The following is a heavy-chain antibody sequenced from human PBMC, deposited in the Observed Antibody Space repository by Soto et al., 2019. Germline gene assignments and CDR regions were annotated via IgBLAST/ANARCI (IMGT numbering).Heavy chain of an antibody. J-gene: IGHJ4*02. V-gene: IGHV3-33*08. CDR3: ARDCAGYSSGWYQRGGFDY. Sequence: QEQLVESGGGVVQPGRSLRLSCVTSGFTFNNYGMHWVRQAPGKGLEWVAVIWYDGSNKYYADSVKGRFTISRDNSKNTLYLQMNSLRAEDTAVYYCARDCAGYSSGWYQRGGFDYWGQGTLVTVSS. D-gene: IGHD6-19*01. CDR2: IWYDGSNK. CDR1: GFTFNNYG.